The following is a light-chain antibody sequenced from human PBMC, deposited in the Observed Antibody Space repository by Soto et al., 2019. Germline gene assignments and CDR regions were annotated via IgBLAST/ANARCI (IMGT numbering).Light chain of an antibody. Sequence: QSALTQPPSASGSPGQSVTISCTGTSSDVGGYNYVSWYQQHPGKAPKLMIYEVSKRPSGVPDRFSGSKSANTASLTVSGLQAEDEADYYCSSYAGSNNFVVFGGGTKLTAL. CDR1: SSDVGGYNY. J-gene: IGLJ2*01. CDR3: SSYAGSNNFVV. CDR2: EVS. V-gene: IGLV2-8*01.